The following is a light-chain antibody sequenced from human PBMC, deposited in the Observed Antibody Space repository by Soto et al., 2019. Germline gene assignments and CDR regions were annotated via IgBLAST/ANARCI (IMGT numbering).Light chain of an antibody. CDR3: SSYTSSTTYV. V-gene: IGLV2-14*01. CDR1: TSDVGAYNY. CDR2: QVS. J-gene: IGLJ1*01. Sequence: QSVLTQPASVSGSPGQSIAISCTGTTSDVGAYNYVSWYQQHPGKAPKLMIYQVSNRPSGVSNRFSGSQSGNTASLTISGLQAEDEADYYCSSYTSSTTYVFGTGTKLTVL.